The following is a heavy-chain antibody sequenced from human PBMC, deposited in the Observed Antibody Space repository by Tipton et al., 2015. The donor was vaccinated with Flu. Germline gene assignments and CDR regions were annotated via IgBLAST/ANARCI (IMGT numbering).Heavy chain of an antibody. CDR3: ARDGDGMDV. V-gene: IGHV1-18*01. Sequence: QLVQSGAEVRKPGASVKVSCKASGYIFIKYDISWVRQAPGQGLEWMGWISVYNGNTNYAQNVQGRVTMTTDTSTSTAYMELRSLRSDDTAVFYCARDGDGMDVWGQGTTVTVAS. CDR2: ISVYNGNT. J-gene: IGHJ6*02. CDR1: GYIFIKYD. D-gene: IGHD2-21*01.